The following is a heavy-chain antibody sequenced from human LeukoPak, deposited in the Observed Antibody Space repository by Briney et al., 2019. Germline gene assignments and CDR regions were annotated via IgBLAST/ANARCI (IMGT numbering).Heavy chain of an antibody. CDR2: LYYSGSS. CDR3: ARQLVTSFYYYYNGMDV. Sequence: SETLSLTCTVSGGSISSSSCSWSWIRQPPGKGLKWIGSLYYSGSSYYNPSLKSRVTISVDTSKNQFSLKLSSVTAADTAVYYCARQLVTSFYYYYNGMDVWGQGTTVTVSS. J-gene: IGHJ6*02. D-gene: IGHD6-13*01. CDR1: GGSISSSSCS. V-gene: IGHV4-39*01.